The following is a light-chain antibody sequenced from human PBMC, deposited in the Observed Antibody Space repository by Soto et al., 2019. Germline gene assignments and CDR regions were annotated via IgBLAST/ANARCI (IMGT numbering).Light chain of an antibody. V-gene: IGLV2-8*01. CDR3: SSYTGSINLV. J-gene: IGLJ2*01. Sequence: QSALTQPPSASGSPGQSVTISCTGTSSDVGGVYNYVSWYQQHPSQAHKLMIYEISNRPSGVHDLFSGSKSGNTASLTVSGLQAEDEADYYCSSYTGSINLVFGGGTKLTVL. CDR1: SSDVGGVYNY. CDR2: EIS.